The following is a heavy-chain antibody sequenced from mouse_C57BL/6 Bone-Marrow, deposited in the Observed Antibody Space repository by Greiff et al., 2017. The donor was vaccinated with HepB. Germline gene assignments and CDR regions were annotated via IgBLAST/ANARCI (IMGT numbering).Heavy chain of an antibody. CDR3: ARDLDYFDY. V-gene: IGHV5-16*01. CDR1: GFTFSDYY. CDR2: INYDGSST. J-gene: IGHJ2*01. Sequence: EVQVVESEGGLVQPGSSMKLSCTASGFTFSDYYMAWVRQVPEKGLEWVANINYDGSSTYYLDSLKSRFIISRDNAKNILYLQRSSLKSEDTATYYCARDLDYFDYWGQGTTLTVSS.